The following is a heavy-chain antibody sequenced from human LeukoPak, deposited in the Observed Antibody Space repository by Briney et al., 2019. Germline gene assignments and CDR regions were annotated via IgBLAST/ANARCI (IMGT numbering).Heavy chain of an antibody. CDR2: ISSDGSST. Sequence: GGSLRLSCIASGFTLSTYWMHWVRQVPGKGLVWVSRISSDGSSTDYADSVKGRFTISRDNAGNTVHLQMNSLRAEDTAVYYCAKDGKSCVTTTCFAQADCWGQGTLVTVSS. CDR1: GFTLSTYW. D-gene: IGHD2-2*01. CDR3: AKDGKSCVTTTCFAQADC. J-gene: IGHJ4*02. V-gene: IGHV3-74*01.